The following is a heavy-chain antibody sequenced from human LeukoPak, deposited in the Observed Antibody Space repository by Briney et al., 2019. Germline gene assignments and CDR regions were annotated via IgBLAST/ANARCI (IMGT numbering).Heavy chain of an antibody. D-gene: IGHD6-6*01. Sequence: GASVTVSCKASGYTFTGYYMHWVRQAPGQGLEWMGWINSNSGGTNYAQKFQGRVTMTRDTSISTAYMELSRLRSDDTAVYYCARDLIAARLDYWGQGTLVTVSS. CDR2: INSNSGGT. V-gene: IGHV1-2*02. CDR3: ARDLIAARLDY. CDR1: GYTFTGYY. J-gene: IGHJ4*02.